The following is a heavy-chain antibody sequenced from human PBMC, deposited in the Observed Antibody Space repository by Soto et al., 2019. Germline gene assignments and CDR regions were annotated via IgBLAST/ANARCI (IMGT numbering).Heavy chain of an antibody. CDR2: INTDGSNT. V-gene: IGHV3-74*01. Sequence: VGSLRLSCAASGLTFNRYWMHWVRHAPGKGLVWVSHINTDGSNTNYADSVKGRFTIPRDNAKSTLFLQMNSLRDEDTAVYYCAREFCSGGNCYTYYFDPWGQGIPVTVSS. J-gene: IGHJ5*02. CDR1: GLTFNRYW. CDR3: AREFCSGGNCYTYYFDP. D-gene: IGHD2-15*01.